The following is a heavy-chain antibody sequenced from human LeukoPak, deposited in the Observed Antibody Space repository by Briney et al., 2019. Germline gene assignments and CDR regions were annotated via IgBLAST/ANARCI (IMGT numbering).Heavy chain of an antibody. CDR3: ATGGGIAAAGRPYYYYYMDV. V-gene: IGHV1-46*01. Sequence: ASVKVSCKASGYTFTSYYMHWVRQAPGQGLEWMGIINPSGGSTSYAQKFQGRVTMTRDTSTSTVYMELSSLRSEDMAVYYCATGGGIAAAGRPYYYYYMDVWGKGTTVTVSS. J-gene: IGHJ6*03. CDR2: INPSGGST. CDR1: GYTFTSYY. D-gene: IGHD6-13*01.